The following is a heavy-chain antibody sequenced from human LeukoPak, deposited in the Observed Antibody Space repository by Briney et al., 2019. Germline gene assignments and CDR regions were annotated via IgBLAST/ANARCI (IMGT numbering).Heavy chain of an antibody. J-gene: IGHJ4*02. CDR1: GGSFSGYY. CDR3: ARGSGWYLRYYFDY. Sequence: PSETLSLTCAVYGGSFSGYYWSWIRQPPGKGLEWIGEINHSGSTNYNPSLKSRVTISVDTCKNQFSLKLSSVTAAGTAVYYCARGSGWYLRYYFDYWGQGTLVTVSS. D-gene: IGHD6-19*01. CDR2: INHSGST. V-gene: IGHV4-34*01.